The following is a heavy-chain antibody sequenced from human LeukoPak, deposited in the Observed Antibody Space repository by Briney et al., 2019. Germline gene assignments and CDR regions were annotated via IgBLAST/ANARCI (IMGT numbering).Heavy chain of an antibody. CDR1: GGSFSGYY. CDR2: INHSGST. CDR3: ARAGSVAAAGNDFDY. D-gene: IGHD6-13*01. J-gene: IGHJ4*02. Sequence: SETLSLTCAVYGGSFSGYYWSWIRQPPGKGREWIGEINHSGSTNYNPSLKSRVPISVDTSKNQFSLKLSSVTAADTAVYYCARAGSVAAAGNDFDYWGQGTLVTVSS. V-gene: IGHV4-34*01.